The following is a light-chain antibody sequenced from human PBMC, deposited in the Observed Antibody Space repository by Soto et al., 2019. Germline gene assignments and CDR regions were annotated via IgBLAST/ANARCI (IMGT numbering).Light chain of an antibody. CDR3: QQYGSSPGT. J-gene: IGKJ1*01. CDR1: QNISNY. CDR2: DVS. Sequence: IVLTQSPATLSVSPGERATLSCRASQNISNYLIWYQQKPGQAPRLLIYDVSNRATDIPARFSGSGSGTDFTLTISRLEPEDFAVYYCQQYGSSPGTFGQGTKVDIK. V-gene: IGKV3-20*01.